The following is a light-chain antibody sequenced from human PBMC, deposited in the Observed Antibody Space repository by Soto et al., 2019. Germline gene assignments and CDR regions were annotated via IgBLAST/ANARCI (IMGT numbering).Light chain of an antibody. V-gene: IGKV3-20*01. J-gene: IGKJ3*01. Sequence: VLTQSAGTLSLSTGERAHLSCRAIQSVSSNLAWYQQKPGQAPRLLIYGTSSRATGIPDRFSGSGSGTDFTLTISRLEPEDFAVYYCQQYGTSLFSFGPGTKVDIK. CDR1: QSVSSN. CDR2: GTS. CDR3: QQYGTSLFS.